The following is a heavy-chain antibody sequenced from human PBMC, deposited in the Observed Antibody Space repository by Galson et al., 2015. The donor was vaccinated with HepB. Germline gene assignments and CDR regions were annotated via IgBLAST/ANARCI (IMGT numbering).Heavy chain of an antibody. CDR2: FDPEDGET. CDR1: GYTLTELS. J-gene: IGHJ3*02. Sequence: SVKVSCKVSGYTLTELSMHWVRQAPGKGLEWMGGFDPEDGETIYAQKFQGRVTMTEDTSTDTAYMELSSLRSEDTAVYYCATSLRDSSSWYDAFDIWGQGTMVTVSS. CDR3: ATSLRDSSSWYDAFDI. D-gene: IGHD6-13*01. V-gene: IGHV1-24*01.